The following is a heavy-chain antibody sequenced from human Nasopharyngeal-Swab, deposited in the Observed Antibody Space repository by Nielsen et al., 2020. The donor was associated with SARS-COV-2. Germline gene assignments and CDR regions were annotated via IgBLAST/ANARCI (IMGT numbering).Heavy chain of an antibody. J-gene: IGHJ3*02. CDR2: ISYDGSNK. CDR1: GFTFSSYA. D-gene: IGHD3-22*01. CDR3: ARAGGGGYYGAFDI. V-gene: IGHV3-30*04. Sequence: GESLKISCAASGFTFSSYAMHWVRQAPGKGLGWVAVISYDGSNKYYADSVKGRFTISRDNSKNTLYLQMNSLRAEDTAVYYCARAGGGGYYGAFDIWGQGTMVTVSS.